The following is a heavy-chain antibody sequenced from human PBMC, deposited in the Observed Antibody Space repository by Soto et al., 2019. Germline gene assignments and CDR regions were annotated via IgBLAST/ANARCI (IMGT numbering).Heavy chain of an antibody. D-gene: IGHD3-22*01. Sequence: ASVTVSCKASVYTFTGYYMHWVRQAPGQGLEWMGWINPNSGGTNYAQKFQGWVTMTRDTSISTAYMELSRLRSDDTAVYYCARGEYYYDSSGYYWYAFDIWGKGTTVTVSS. CDR3: ARGEYYYDSSGYYWYAFDI. J-gene: IGHJ6*04. CDR1: VYTFTGYY. CDR2: INPNSGGT. V-gene: IGHV1-2*04.